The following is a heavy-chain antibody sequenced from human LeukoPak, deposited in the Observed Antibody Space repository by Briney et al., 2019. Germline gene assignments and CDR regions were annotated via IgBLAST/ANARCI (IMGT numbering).Heavy chain of an antibody. V-gene: IGHV4-59*01. CDR1: DGSINSYY. CDR3: ARGADTAMVTGFDY. J-gene: IGHJ4*02. Sequence: SETLSLTCSVSDGSINSYYWNWIRRPPGKGLEWIGYIYYNGNTNYSPSLKSRVTMSVDTSKNLFSLKVSSVTAADTAVYYCARGADTAMVTGFDYWGQGTLVTVSS. D-gene: IGHD5-18*01. CDR2: IYYNGNT.